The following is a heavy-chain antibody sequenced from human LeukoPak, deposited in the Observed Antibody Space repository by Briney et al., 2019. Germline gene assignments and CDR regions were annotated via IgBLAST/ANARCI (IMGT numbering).Heavy chain of an antibody. J-gene: IGHJ6*02. Sequence: GGSLRLSCEVSGFIVRSHYMTWIRQAPGKGLEWVSLMYSGGSTYYADSVKDRFIMSRDNSKNTVYLQMDSLRVDDTAVYYCNRDPTMDVGYWGQGTTVTVSS. V-gene: IGHV3-66*01. CDR3: NRDPTMDVGY. CDR2: MYSGGST. D-gene: IGHD1-14*01. CDR1: GFIVRSHY.